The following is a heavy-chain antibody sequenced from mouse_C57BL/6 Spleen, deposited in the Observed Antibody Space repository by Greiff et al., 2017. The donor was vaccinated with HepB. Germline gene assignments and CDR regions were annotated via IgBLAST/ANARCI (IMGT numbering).Heavy chain of an antibody. CDR1: GFTFSSYA. Sequence: EVKLMESGEGLVKPRGSLKLSCAASGFTFSSYAMSWVRQTPEKRLEWVAYISSGGDYIYYADTVKGRFTISRDNARNTLYLQMSSLKSEDTAMYYCTRDGGTTVANYYAMDYWGQGTSVTVSS. J-gene: IGHJ4*01. V-gene: IGHV5-9-1*02. D-gene: IGHD1-1*01. CDR3: TRDGGTTVANYYAMDY. CDR2: ISSGGDYI.